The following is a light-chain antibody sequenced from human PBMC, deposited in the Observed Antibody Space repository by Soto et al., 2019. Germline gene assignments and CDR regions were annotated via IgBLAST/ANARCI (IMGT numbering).Light chain of an antibody. CDR3: SSFARSSTP. CDR1: SSDVGSNNL. Sequence: QSVLTQPASGSGSPGQAITISCTGTSSDVGSNNLVSWYQQHPGKAPKLMIYEVSRRPSGVSNRFSGSKSGNTASLTISGLQAEDEADYYCSSFARSSTPFGSGTKVTVL. V-gene: IGLV2-23*02. J-gene: IGLJ1*01. CDR2: EVS.